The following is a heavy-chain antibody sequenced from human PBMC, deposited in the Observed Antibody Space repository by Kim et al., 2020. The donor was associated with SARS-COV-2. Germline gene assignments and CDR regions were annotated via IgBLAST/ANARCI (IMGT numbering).Heavy chain of an antibody. CDR1: GYSFTSYW. D-gene: IGHD3-10*01. CDR2: IDPSDSYT. CDR3: ARLLIGLEGFGELLGWFDV. J-gene: IGHJ5*01. V-gene: IGHV5-10-1*01. Sequence: GESLKISCKGSGYSFTSYWISWVRQMPGKGLEWMGRIDPSDSYTNYSPSFQGHVTISADKSISTAYLQWSSLKASDTAMYYCARLLIGLEGFGELLGWFDVWGQGTLVTVSS.